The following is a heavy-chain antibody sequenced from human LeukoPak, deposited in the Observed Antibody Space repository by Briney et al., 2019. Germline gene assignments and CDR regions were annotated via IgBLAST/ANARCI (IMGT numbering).Heavy chain of an antibody. CDR2: ISGSGDST. V-gene: IGHV3-23*01. D-gene: IGHD5-18*01. Sequence: GGSLRLSCAASGFSFTSYAMSRVRQAPGKGLEWVSVISGSGDSTYYADSVKGRFTISRDNSKSTLYLQMNSLRAEDTAVYYCARGWIQLWNDAFDIRGQGTMVTVSS. J-gene: IGHJ3*02. CDR1: GFSFTSYA. CDR3: ARGWIQLWNDAFDI.